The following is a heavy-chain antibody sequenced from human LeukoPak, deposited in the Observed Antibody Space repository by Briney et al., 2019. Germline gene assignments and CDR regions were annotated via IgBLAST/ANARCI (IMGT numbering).Heavy chain of an antibody. D-gene: IGHD3-22*01. J-gene: IGHJ5*02. CDR3: ARGVYDSSGYNWFDP. V-gene: IGHV1-46*01. CDR1: GYTFTSNY. Sequence: ASVKVSCKAFGYTFTSNYMHWVRQAPGQGPEWMGVISPSGGSTTYAQKFQGRVTLTRDMSTSTDYLELSSLRSEDTAVYYCARGVYDSSGYNWFDPWGQGTLVTVSS. CDR2: ISPSGGST.